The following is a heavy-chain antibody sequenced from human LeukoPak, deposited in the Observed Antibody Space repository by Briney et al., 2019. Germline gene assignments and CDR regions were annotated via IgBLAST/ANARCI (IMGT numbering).Heavy chain of an antibody. D-gene: IGHD1-26*01. V-gene: IGHV1-69*05. Sequence: GASVKVSCKASGYTFTSYDINWVRQAPGQGLEWMGGIIPIFGTANYAQKFQGRVTITTDESTSTAYMELSSLRSEDTAVYYCARGGSYFVGYYYYMDVWGKGTTVTVSS. CDR2: IIPIFGTA. CDR1: GYTFTSYD. CDR3: ARGGSYFVGYYYYMDV. J-gene: IGHJ6*03.